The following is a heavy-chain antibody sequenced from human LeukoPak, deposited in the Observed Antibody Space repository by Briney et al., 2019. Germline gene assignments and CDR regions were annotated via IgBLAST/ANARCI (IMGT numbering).Heavy chain of an antibody. V-gene: IGHV1-3*01. CDR1: GYTFTSYA. Sequence: ASVEVSCRASGYTFTSYAMHWVRQAPGQRLEEMGWINAGNGNTKYSQKFQGRVTITRDTSASTAYMELSSLRSEDTAVYYCAREQQLNWFDPWGQGTLVTVSS. D-gene: IGHD6-13*01. CDR2: INAGNGNT. CDR3: AREQQLNWFDP. J-gene: IGHJ5*02.